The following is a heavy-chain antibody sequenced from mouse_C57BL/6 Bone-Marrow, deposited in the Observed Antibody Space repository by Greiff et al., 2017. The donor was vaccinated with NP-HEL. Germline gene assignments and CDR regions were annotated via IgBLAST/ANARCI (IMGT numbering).Heavy chain of an antibody. V-gene: IGHV1-53*01. Sequence: VQLQQPGTELVKPGASVKLSCKASGYTFTSYWMHWVKQRPGQGLEWIGNIYPSNGGTNYNEKFKSKATLTVDKSSSTAYMQLSSLTSEDSAVYYCARSMTAQATFAYWGQGTLVTVSA. J-gene: IGHJ3*01. CDR1: GYTFTSYW. CDR3: ARSMTAQATFAY. D-gene: IGHD3-2*02. CDR2: IYPSNGGT.